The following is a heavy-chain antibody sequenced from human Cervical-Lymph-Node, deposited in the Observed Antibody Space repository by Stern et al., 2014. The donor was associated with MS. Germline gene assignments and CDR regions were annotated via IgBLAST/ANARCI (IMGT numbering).Heavy chain of an antibody. CDR1: GYTFTSYD. CDR2: MNPNSGNT. CDR3: ARGGDYGGDWYFDL. D-gene: IGHD4-23*01. V-gene: IGHV1-8*01. Sequence: VQLEESGAEVKKPGASVKVSCKASGYTFTSYDINWVRQATGQGLEWMGGMNPNSGNTGYAQKFQGRVTMTRNTSISTAYMELSSLRSEDTAVYYCARGGDYGGDWYFDLWGRGTLVTVSS. J-gene: IGHJ2*01.